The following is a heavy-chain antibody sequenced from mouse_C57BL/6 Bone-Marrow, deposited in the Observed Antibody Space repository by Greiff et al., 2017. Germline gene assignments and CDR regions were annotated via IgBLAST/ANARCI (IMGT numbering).Heavy chain of an antibody. Sequence: QVQLQQSGAELVKPGASVKMSCKASGYTFTSYWITWVKQRPGQGLEWIGDIYPGSGSTNYNEKFKSKATLTVDTSSSTAYMQLSSLTSEDSAVYYCARELGYYGSRYGGYWGQGTTLTVSS. V-gene: IGHV1-55*01. D-gene: IGHD1-1*01. CDR2: IYPGSGST. CDR1: GYTFTSYW. CDR3: ARELGYYGSRYGGY. J-gene: IGHJ2*01.